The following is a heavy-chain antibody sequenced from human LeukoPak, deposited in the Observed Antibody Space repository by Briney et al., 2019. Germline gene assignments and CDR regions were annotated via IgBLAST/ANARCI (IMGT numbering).Heavy chain of an antibody. CDR3: ARYCGGGGCFDY. CDR1: GFTFSDYY. Sequence: GGSLRLSCAASGFTFSDYYMSWIRQAPGKGLEWVSYISTSSSYTNYADSVKGRFTISRDNAENSLYLQMNSLRAEDTGLYYCARYCGGGGCFDYWGRGTLVTVSS. D-gene: IGHD2-15*01. V-gene: IGHV3-11*06. CDR2: ISTSSSYT. J-gene: IGHJ4*02.